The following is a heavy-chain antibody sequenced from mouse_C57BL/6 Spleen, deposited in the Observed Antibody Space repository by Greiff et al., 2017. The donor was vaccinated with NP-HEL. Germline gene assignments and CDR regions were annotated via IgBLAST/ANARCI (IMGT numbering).Heavy chain of an antibody. J-gene: IGHJ4*01. CDR2: FYPGSGSI. D-gene: IGHD1-1*01. CDR3: ARHEEERIYYYGFDAIDY. CDR1: GYTFTEYT. V-gene: IGHV1-62-2*01. Sequence: QVQLKESGAELVKPGASVKLSCKASGYTFTEYTIHWVKQRSGQGLEWIGWFYPGSGSIKYNEKFKDKATLNADKSSSTVYMELSSLTSEDSAVYFCARHEEERIYYYGFDAIDYWGQGTSVTVSS.